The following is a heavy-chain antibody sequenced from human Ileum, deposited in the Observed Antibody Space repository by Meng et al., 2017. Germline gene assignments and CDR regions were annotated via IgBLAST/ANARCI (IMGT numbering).Heavy chain of an antibody. D-gene: IGHD3-22*01. CDR3: ARGVVTYYDSSTLTWFDP. Sequence: GPWRASARPLVKPPPPLPPTCTVSGGSISGGHYFWSWIRQHPEKGLEWIGYIYHSGVTYYSPSLKSRLTISVDTSKNQFSLKLSSVTAADTAIYYCARGVVTYYDSSTLTWFDPWGQGALVTVSS. J-gene: IGHJ5*02. CDR1: GGSISGGHYF. CDR2: IYHSGVT. V-gene: IGHV4-31*03.